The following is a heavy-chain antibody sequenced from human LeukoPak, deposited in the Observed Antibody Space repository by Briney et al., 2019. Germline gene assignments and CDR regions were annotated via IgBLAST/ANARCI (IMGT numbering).Heavy chain of an antibody. V-gene: IGHV3-48*01. CDR1: GFTFSSYS. J-gene: IGHJ4*02. CDR3: ARVPGSYYEDFDY. Sequence: GGSLRLSCAASGFTFSSYSMNWVRQAPGKGLEWVSYISSSSSTIYYADSVKGRFTIARDNSKNTVYLQMNSLRAEDTAVYYCARVPGSYYEDFDYWGQGTLVTVPS. D-gene: IGHD3-10*01. CDR2: ISSSSSTI.